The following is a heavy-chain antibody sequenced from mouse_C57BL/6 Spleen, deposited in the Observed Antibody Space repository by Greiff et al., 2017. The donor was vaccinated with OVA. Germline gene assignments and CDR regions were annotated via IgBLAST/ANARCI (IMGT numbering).Heavy chain of an antibody. V-gene: IGHV1-76*01. D-gene: IGHD2-4*01. CDR1: GYTFTDYY. CDR2: IYPGSGNT. Sequence: QVQLQQSGAELVRPGASVKLSCKASGYTFTDYYINWVKQRPGQGLEWIARIYPGSGNTYYNEKFKGKATLTAEKSSSTAYMQLSSLTSEDSAVYFCARHYDYDGYFGVWGTGTTVTVSS. J-gene: IGHJ1*03. CDR3: ARHYDYDGYFGV.